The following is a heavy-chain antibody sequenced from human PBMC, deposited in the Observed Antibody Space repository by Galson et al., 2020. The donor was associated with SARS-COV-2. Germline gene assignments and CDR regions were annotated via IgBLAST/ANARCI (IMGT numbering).Heavy chain of an antibody. CDR1: GLSFYSFG. CDR2: ISSSGYNT. V-gene: IGHV3-23*01. J-gene: IGHJ4*02. CDR3: VTDVGPDAHFEY. Sequence: GESLKISCAASGLSFYSFGMSWVRQAPGKGQEWVSTISSSGYNTHYTDSVKGRFTISRDNSKNALYLQMNSLRGEDTAIYYCVTDVGPDAHFEYWGLGTLVTVSS. D-gene: IGHD1-26*01.